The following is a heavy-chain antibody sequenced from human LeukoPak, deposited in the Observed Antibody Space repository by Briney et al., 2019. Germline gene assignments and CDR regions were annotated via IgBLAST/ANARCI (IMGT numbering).Heavy chain of an antibody. CDR1: GGSITSSSYY. D-gene: IGHD2-8*01. J-gene: IGHJ6*03. Sequence: SETLSLTCTVSGGSITSSSYYWGWIRQPPGKGLEWIGSVYYSGSTYYNPSLKSRVTMSVDTSKNQFSLKLSSVTAADTAVYYCARNGDYCIDVWGKGTTVTVSS. CDR2: VYYSGST. V-gene: IGHV4-39*07. CDR3: ARNGDYCIDV.